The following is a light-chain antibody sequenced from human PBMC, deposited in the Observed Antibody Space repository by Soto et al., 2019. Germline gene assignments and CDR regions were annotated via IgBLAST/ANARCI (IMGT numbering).Light chain of an antibody. CDR3: QQYGRSPPYT. V-gene: IGKV3-20*01. CDR1: QSVNSGN. Sequence: EIVLTQSPGTLSLSPGERATLSCRASQSVNSGNLAWYQQKPGQAPRLLIYAASSRATDIPDRFTGSGSGTDFTLTIPRLEPADFAVYYCQQYGRSPPYTFGQGTKLEIK. J-gene: IGKJ2*01. CDR2: AAS.